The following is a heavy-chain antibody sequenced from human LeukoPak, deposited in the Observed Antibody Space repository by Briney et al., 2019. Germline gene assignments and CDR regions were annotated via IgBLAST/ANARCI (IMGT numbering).Heavy chain of an antibody. D-gene: IGHD5-18*01. V-gene: IGHV4-59*12. J-gene: IGHJ6*03. CDR1: GGSISSYY. CDR2: IYYSGST. CDR3: ARRVRGYSYGYIKANYYYYYMDV. Sequence: PSETLSLTCTVSGGSISSYYWSWIRQPPGKGLEWIGYIYYSGSTNYNPSLKSRVTISVDTSKNQFSLKLSSVTAADTAVYYCARRVRGYSYGYIKANYYYYYMDVWGKGTTVTISS.